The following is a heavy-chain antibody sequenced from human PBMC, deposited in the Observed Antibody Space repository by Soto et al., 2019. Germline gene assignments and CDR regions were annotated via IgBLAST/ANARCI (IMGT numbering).Heavy chain of an antibody. CDR2: MHHSGST. J-gene: IGHJ4*02. Sequence: SETLSLTCAVSGGSISNGGYSWSWIRQPPGKGLEWIGYMHHSGSTYYNPSLKSRVTISVDTSKNQFSLKLSSVTAADTAVYYCARGPGRYSGSSHFDYWGQGTLVTVSS. D-gene: IGHD1-26*01. CDR1: GGSISNGGYS. CDR3: ARGPGRYSGSSHFDY. V-gene: IGHV4-30-2*01.